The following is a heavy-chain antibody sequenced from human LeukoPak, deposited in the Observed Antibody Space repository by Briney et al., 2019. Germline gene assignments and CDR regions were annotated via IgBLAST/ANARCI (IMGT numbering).Heavy chain of an antibody. J-gene: IGHJ6*03. CDR1: GGSISSSSYY. CDR3: ARETSQKGAHYMDV. D-gene: IGHD3-16*01. CDR2: IYYSGST. V-gene: IGHV4-39*07. Sequence: SETLSLTCTVSGGSISSSSYYWGWIRQPPGKGLEWIGSIYYSGSTNYNPSLKSRLTISVDTSKNQFSLKLSSVTAADTAVYYCARETSQKGAHYMDVWGKGTTVTISS.